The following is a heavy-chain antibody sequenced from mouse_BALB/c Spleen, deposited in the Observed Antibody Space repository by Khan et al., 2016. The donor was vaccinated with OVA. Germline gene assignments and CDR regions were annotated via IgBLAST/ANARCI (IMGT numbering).Heavy chain of an antibody. D-gene: IGHD1-2*01. CDR2: INPSNGGT. CDR3: TRGGYGEFAY. J-gene: IGHJ3*01. V-gene: IGHV1S81*02. Sequence: QVQLQQPGAELVKPGASVKLSCKASGYTFNSYYMYWVKQRPGQGLEWIGEINPSNGGTNFNEKFKSKATLTVEKSSSTAYMQLSSLTSEDSAVYYWTRGGYGEFAYWGQGTLVTVSA. CDR1: GYTFNSYY.